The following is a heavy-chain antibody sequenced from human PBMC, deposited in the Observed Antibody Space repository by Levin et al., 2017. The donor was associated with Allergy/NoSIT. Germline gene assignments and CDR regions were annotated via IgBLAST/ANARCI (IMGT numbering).Heavy chain of an antibody. J-gene: IGHJ4*01. Sequence: GGSLRLSCAASGFTVSSKYMTWVRQAPGKGLEWVSVIYDGDSTYYADSVKGRCTISRDNSKNNLYLQMNSLRVEDTALYYCVKGWSSSSVFDGWGQGTLVTVSS. CDR2: IYDGDST. CDR1: GFTVSSKY. D-gene: IGHD6-6*01. V-gene: IGHV3-66*01. CDR3: VKGWSSSSVFDG.